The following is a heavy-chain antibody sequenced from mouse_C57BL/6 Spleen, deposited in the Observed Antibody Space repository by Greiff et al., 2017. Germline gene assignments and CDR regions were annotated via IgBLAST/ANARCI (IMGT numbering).Heavy chain of an antibody. CDR1: GFTFSDYG. CDR2: ISSGSSTI. J-gene: IGHJ3*01. CDR3: ARKAQATGWFAY. V-gene: IGHV5-17*01. Sequence: EVKLVESGGGLVKPGGSLKLSCAASGFTFSDYGMHWVRPAPEKGLEWVAYISSGSSTIYYADTVKGRFTISRDNAKNTLFLQMTSLRSEDTAMYYCARKAQATGWFAYWGQGTLVTVSA. D-gene: IGHD3-2*02.